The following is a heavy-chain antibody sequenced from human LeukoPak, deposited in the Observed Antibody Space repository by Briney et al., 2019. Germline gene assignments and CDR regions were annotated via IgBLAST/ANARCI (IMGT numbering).Heavy chain of an antibody. V-gene: IGHV1-18*01. CDR1: GGTFSSYG. D-gene: IGHD3-16*01. J-gene: IGHJ3*02. CDR2: ISAYNGNT. Sequence: ASVKVSCKASGGTFSSYGISWVRQAPGQGLEWMGWISAYNGNTNYAQKLQGRVTMTTDTSTSTAYMELRSLRSDDTAVYYCARGGEGLHYDAFDIWGQGTMVTVSS. CDR3: ARGGEGLHYDAFDI.